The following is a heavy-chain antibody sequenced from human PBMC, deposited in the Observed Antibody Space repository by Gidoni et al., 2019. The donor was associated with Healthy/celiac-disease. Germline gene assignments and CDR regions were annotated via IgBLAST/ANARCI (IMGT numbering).Heavy chain of an antibody. CDR1: GFTFSSYS. D-gene: IGHD1-1*01. V-gene: IGHV3-21*01. Sequence: EVQLVESGGGLVKPGGSLRLSCAASGFTFSSYSMNWVRQAPGKGLEWFSSISSSSSYIYYADSVKGRFTISRDHAKNSLYLQMNSLRAEDTAVYYCASETGTTGSWGQGTLVTVSS. J-gene: IGHJ5*02. CDR3: ASETGTTGS. CDR2: ISSSSSYI.